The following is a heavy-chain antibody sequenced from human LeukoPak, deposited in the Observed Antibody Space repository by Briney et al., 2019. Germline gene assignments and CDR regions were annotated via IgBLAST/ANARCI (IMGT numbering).Heavy chain of an antibody. V-gene: IGHV4-39*07. CDR2: IYYSGST. CDR1: GGSISSSSYY. CDR3: ASLGGYFRPI. D-gene: IGHD3-22*01. J-gene: IGHJ3*02. Sequence: KPSETLSLTCTVSGGSISSSSYYWGWIRQPPGKGLEWIGSIYYSGSTYYNPSLKSRVTISVDTSKNQFSLKLSSVTAADTAVYYCASLGGYFRPIWGQGTMVTVSS.